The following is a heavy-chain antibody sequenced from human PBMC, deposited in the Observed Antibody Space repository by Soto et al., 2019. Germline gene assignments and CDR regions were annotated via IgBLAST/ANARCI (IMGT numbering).Heavy chain of an antibody. CDR2: ITGGGDNT. CDR3: TQDGGSRDWLTVN. J-gene: IGHJ4*02. CDR1: GFTFTSYA. Sequence: EVQLLESGGDLVQPGGSLRLSCAASGFTFTSYAMSWIRQAPGKGLEWVSDITGGGDNTYYADSVTGRLTISRDNSKNTLYLPMNSLRAEDTAFYYCTQDGGSRDWLTVNWGQGPLVTVSS. V-gene: IGHV3-23*01. D-gene: IGHD3-9*01.